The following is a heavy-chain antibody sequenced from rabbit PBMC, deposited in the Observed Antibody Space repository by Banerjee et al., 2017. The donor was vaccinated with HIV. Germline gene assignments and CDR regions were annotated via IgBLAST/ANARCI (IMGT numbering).Heavy chain of an antibody. J-gene: IGHJ4*01. Sequence: QEQLVESGGGLVQPGGSLTLTCTASGSDISSYAISWVRQAPGKGLEWIGDIYPVFGITNYANWMKGRFTISSDNAQNTVDLQMNSLTAADTATYFCTRNANGGWDLWGPGTLVTVS. D-gene: IGHD4-1*01. V-gene: IGHV1S47*01. CDR1: GSDISSYA. CDR3: TRNANGGWDL. CDR2: IYPVFGIT.